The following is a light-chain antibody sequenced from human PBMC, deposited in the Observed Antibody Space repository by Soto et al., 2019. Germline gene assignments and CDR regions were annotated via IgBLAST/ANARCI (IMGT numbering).Light chain of an antibody. CDR1: SSDVGGYNY. CDR2: DVT. CDR3: SSYTTSNTRQVV. Sequence: QSALTQPASVSGSPGQSITISCTGTSSDVGGYNYVSWYQQHPGKAPRFVIYDVTNRPSGVSNRFSGSKSGNTASLTISVLHVEDEADYYCSSYTTSNTRQVVFGTGTKVTVL. V-gene: IGLV2-14*01. J-gene: IGLJ1*01.